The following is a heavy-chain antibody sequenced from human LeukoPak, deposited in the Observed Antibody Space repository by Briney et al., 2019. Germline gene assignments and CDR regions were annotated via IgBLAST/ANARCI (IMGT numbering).Heavy chain of an antibody. J-gene: IGHJ4*02. CDR1: GYTFTVDY. V-gene: IGHV1-2*02. Sequence: ASVKVSCKASGYTFTVDYMHWVRQAPGQGLEWMGWINPNTGGTNYAQRFQGRVTMTRDTSISTAYMEVSRLRSDDTAVYYCARTLPYDSSGPPFDYWGQGTLVTVSS. CDR2: INPNTGGT. D-gene: IGHD3-22*01. CDR3: ARTLPYDSSGPPFDY.